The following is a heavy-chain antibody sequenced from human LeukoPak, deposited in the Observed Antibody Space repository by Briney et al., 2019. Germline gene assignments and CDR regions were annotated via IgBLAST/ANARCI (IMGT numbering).Heavy chain of an antibody. J-gene: IGHJ4*02. CDR1: GFTVSSNY. Sequence: PGGSLRLSCAVSGFTVSSNYMSWVRQAPGKGLEWVSVIYSGGSTYDADSVKGRFTISRDNSKNTLYLQMNSLRAEDTAVYYCARTSIQMRQWLVDYFFDYWGQGTLVTVSS. CDR3: ARTSIQMRQWLVDYFFDY. D-gene: IGHD6-19*01. V-gene: IGHV3-53*01. CDR2: IYSGGST.